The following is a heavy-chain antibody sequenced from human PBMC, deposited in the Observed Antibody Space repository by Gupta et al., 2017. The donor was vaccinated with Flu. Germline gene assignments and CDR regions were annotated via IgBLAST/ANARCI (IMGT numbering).Heavy chain of an antibody. CDR2: IDVGNGNT. Sequence: QVHLVQSGAEVQKPGASVKVSCKASGYTFTTYAIHWVRQAPGQRLEWMGRIDVGNGNTKYSQKCQGRVTMTSDTSATTGYVGLTVKSEETAVDYCARDSTVTNSGRGGTFDYGGQGTLITVFS. CDR3: ARDSTVTNSGRGGTFDY. J-gene: IGHJ4*02. V-gene: IGHV1-3*01. D-gene: IGHD2-8*01. CDR1: GYTFTTYA.